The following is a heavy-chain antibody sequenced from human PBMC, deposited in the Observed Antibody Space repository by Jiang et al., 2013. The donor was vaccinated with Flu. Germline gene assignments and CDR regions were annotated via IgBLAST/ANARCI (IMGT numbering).Heavy chain of an antibody. CDR1: GFTFSSYE. Sequence: SGGGLVQPGGSLRLSCAASGFTFSSYEMNWVRQAPGKGLEWVSYISSSGSTIYYADSVKGRFTISRDNAKNSLYLQMNSLRAEDTAVYYCARDLGGYSYGEPENYFDYWGQGTLVTVSS. CDR3: ARDLGGYSYGEPENYFDY. V-gene: IGHV3-48*03. CDR2: ISSSGSTI. D-gene: IGHD5-18*01. J-gene: IGHJ4*02.